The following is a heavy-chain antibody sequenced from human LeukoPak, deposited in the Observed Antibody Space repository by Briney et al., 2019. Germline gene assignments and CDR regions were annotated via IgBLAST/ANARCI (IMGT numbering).Heavy chain of an antibody. Sequence: SETLSLTCSVSGGSFNNDYWSWIRQTPGKGLEWIGYISNNGGTIYNPSLKTRVTISVDTSKTQFFLKLASVTAADTAVYFCVRDRGPNLHYYIDVWGKGTTVTVSS. D-gene: IGHD1-7*01. CDR3: VRDRGPNLHYYIDV. CDR2: ISNNGGT. J-gene: IGHJ6*03. V-gene: IGHV4-59*01. CDR1: GGSFNNDY.